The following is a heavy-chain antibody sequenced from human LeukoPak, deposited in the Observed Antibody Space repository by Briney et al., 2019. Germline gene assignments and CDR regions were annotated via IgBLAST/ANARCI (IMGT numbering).Heavy chain of an antibody. V-gene: IGHV3-23*01. CDR1: GFTFSNYA. CDR3: AKFDVGTAMVLGHLNY. Sequence: SGGSLRLSCAASGFTFSNYAMTWVRQAPGKGLEWVSGISDSGGSTYYADSVKGRFTISRDNSKNTLYLQMNSLRAEDTAVYYCAKFDVGTAMVLGHLNYWGQGTLVIVSS. CDR2: ISDSGGST. J-gene: IGHJ4*02. D-gene: IGHD5-18*01.